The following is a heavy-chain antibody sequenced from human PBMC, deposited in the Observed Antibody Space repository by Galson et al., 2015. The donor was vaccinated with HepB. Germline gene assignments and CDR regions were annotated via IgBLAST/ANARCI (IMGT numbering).Heavy chain of an antibody. D-gene: IGHD2-2*02. J-gene: IGHJ3*02. CDR1: GGTFSSYA. V-gene: IGHV1-69*13. Sequence: SVKVSCKASGGTFSSYAISWVRQAPGQGLEWMGGIIPIFGTANYAQKFQGRVTITADESTSTAYMELSSLRSEDTAVYYCASRYCSSTSCYKKGAFDMWGQGTMVTVSS. CDR2: IIPIFGTA. CDR3: ASRYCSSTSCYKKGAFDM.